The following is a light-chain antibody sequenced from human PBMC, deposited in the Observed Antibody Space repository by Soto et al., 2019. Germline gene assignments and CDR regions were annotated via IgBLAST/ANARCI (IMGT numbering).Light chain of an antibody. CDR3: QQYGSSGT. V-gene: IGKV3-20*01. CDR1: QTVRNNY. CDR2: DAS. J-gene: IGKJ1*01. Sequence: ELVLTQSPCTLSLSPGERATLSCRASQTVRNNYLAWYQQKPGQAPRLLIYDASSRATGIPDRFSGGGSGTDFTLTISRLEPEDFAVYYCQQYGSSGTFGQGTKVDIK.